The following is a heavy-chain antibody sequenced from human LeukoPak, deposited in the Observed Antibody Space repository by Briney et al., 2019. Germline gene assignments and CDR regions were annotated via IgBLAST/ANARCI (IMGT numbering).Heavy chain of an antibody. D-gene: IGHD3-10*01. CDR2: ISGSGGST. CDR1: GFTFSSHG. Sequence: GGSLRLSSAASGFTFSSHGMSWVRQAPGKGLEWVSAISGSGGSTYYADSVKGRFTISRDNSKNTLYLQMNSLRAEDTAVYYCAKDLVPNYYGSGSYYRGPPWFDPWGQGTLVTVSS. V-gene: IGHV3-23*01. J-gene: IGHJ5*02. CDR3: AKDLVPNYYGSGSYYRGPPWFDP.